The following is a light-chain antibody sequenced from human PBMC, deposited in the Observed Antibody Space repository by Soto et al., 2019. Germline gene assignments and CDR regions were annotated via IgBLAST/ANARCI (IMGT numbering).Light chain of an antibody. V-gene: IGLV2-8*01. CDR2: EVS. CDR1: SSDVGGYNY. CDR3: SSYAGSNIIVV. Sequence: QSVLTQPPSASGSPGQSVTISCTGTSSDVGGYNYVSWYQQHPGKAPKLMIFEVSKRPSGVPDRFSGSKSGNTASLTVSGLQAEDEADYYCSSYAGSNIIVVFGGGTQLTVL. J-gene: IGLJ2*01.